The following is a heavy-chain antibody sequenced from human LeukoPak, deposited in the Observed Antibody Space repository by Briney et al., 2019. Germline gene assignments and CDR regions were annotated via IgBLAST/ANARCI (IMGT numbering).Heavy chain of an antibody. CDR1: GGSISSYY. CDR2: IYTSGST. Sequence: SETLSLTCTVSGGSISSYYWSWIRQPAGKGLEWIGRIYTSGSTNYNPSLKSRVTMSVDTSKNQFSLKLSSVTAADTAVYYCARDSLITMVRGVLRIMDVWGKGTTVTVSS. CDR3: ARDSLITMVRGVLRIMDV. V-gene: IGHV4-4*07. D-gene: IGHD3-10*01. J-gene: IGHJ6*03.